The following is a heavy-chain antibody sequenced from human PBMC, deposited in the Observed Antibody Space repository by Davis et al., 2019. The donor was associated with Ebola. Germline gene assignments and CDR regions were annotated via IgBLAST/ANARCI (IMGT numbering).Heavy chain of an antibody. CDR1: GFTFSSYW. J-gene: IGHJ4*02. CDR2: IKQDGSEK. CDR3: AKDRDTATDPNFDY. D-gene: IGHD5-18*01. V-gene: IGHV3-7*03. Sequence: GESLKISCAASGFTFSSYWMSWVRQAPGKGLEWVANIKQDGSEKYYVDSVKGRFTISRDNSKNTLSLQMISLRAEDTAIYYCAKDRDTATDPNFDYWGQGTLVTVSS.